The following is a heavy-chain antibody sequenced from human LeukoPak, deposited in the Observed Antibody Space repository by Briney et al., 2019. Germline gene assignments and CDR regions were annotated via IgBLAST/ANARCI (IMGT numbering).Heavy chain of an antibody. J-gene: IGHJ4*02. CDR2: VHFDGGT. V-gene: IGHV4-4*02. CDR1: CVPDSSTNW. CDR3: AREGGFHRPLDY. Sequence: PSEPLSLPCAVCCVPDSSTNWLALFRQPPGKGLEWVGEVHFDGGTNYKPSLTGRLTMSIELYENHISLKLTSVTAPGTAVYYCAREGGFHRPLDYSGQGTLVTVSS.